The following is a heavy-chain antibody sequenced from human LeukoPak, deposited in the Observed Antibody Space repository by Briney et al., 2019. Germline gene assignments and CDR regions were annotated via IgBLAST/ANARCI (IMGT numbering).Heavy chain of an antibody. Sequence: PGGSLRLSCAASGFTFSTYGMHWVRQAPGKGLEWVAFIRSDGSSKYYADSVKGRFTISRDNSKNTLYLQMNSLRAEDTAVYYCARRAGAYSHPYDYWGQGTLVTVSS. J-gene: IGHJ4*02. V-gene: IGHV3-30*02. CDR2: IRSDGSSK. CDR3: ARRAGAYSHPYDY. D-gene: IGHD4/OR15-4a*01. CDR1: GFTFSTYG.